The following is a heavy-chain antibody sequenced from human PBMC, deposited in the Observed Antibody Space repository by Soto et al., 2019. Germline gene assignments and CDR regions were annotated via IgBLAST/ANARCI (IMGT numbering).Heavy chain of an antibody. CDR3: ARAYYDFWSGYFRWFDP. D-gene: IGHD3-3*01. CDR2: ISAYNGNT. CDR1: GYTFTSYG. V-gene: IGHV1-18*01. J-gene: IGHJ5*02. Sequence: GASVKVSCKASGYTFTSYGISWVRQAPGQGLEWMGWISAYNGNTNYAQKLQGRVTMTTDTSTSTAYMELRSLRSDDTAVYYCARAYYDFWSGYFRWFDPWGQGTLVTVS.